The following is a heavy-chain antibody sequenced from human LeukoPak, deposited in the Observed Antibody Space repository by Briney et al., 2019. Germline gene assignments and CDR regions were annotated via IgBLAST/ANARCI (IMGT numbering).Heavy chain of an antibody. D-gene: IGHD2-2*01. J-gene: IGHJ6*04. CDR2: INAGNGNT. CDR1: GYTFTSYA. CDR3: ARGGEGIVVVPAAMEGDMYYYGMDV. Sequence: ASVKVSCKASGYTFTSYAMHWVRQAPGQRLEWMGWINAGNGNTKYSQKFQGRVTITRDTSASTAYMELSSLRSEDTAVYYCARGGEGIVVVPAAMEGDMYYYGMDVWGKGITVTVSS. V-gene: IGHV1-3*01.